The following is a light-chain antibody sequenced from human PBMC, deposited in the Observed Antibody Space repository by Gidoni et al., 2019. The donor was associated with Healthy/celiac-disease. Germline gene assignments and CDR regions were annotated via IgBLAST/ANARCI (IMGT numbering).Light chain of an antibody. CDR3: MQALQTPLT. J-gene: IGKJ3*01. CDR2: LGS. CDR1: QSLLHSNGYNY. Sequence: DIVMTQSPLSLPVTPGEPASISCRSSQSLLHSNGYNYLDWYLQKPGQSPQLQIYLGSNRASGVPDRFSGSGSGTDFTLKISRVEAEDVGVYYCMQALQTPLTFGPXTKVDIK. V-gene: IGKV2-28*01.